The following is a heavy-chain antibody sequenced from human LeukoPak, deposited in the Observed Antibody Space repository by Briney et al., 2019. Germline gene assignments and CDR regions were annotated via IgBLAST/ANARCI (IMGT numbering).Heavy chain of an antibody. D-gene: IGHD1-7*01. Sequence: PGGSLRLSCAASGFYFSGYSMNWVRQAPGKGLEWIGEINDSGRTNYNPSLMSRVTVSVDTSKNQFSLRLTSVTATDTAVYYCARRWNYGRNYYIDVWGKGATVSVSS. CDR2: INDSGRT. J-gene: IGHJ6*03. V-gene: IGHV4-34*01. CDR3: ARRWNYGRNYYIDV. CDR1: GFYFSGYS.